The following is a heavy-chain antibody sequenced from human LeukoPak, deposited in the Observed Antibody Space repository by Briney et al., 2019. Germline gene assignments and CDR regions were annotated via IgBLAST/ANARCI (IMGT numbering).Heavy chain of an antibody. Sequence: SGGSLRLSCAASGFTFSSYAMSWVRQAPGKGLEWVAVISYDGSNKYYADSVKGRSTISRDNSKNTLYLQMNSLRAEDTAVYYCASGVTTPSYYYGMDVWGQGTTVTVSS. CDR1: GFTFSSYA. D-gene: IGHD4-17*01. CDR3: ASGVTTPSYYYGMDV. CDR2: ISYDGSNK. J-gene: IGHJ6*02. V-gene: IGHV3-30-3*01.